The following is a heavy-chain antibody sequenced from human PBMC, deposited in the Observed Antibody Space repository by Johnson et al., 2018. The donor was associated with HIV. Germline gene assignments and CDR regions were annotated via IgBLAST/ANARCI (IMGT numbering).Heavy chain of an antibody. Sequence: QVQLVESGGGVVQPGRSLRLSCAASGFTFSSYAMHWVRQAPAKGLQWLAVVYYDGSAKNYADSVKARFTTSGDSSKTPLYLQMKSLRVEATSVYYCERSPPYYGGYSVSDAFDIWGQGTMVTVSS. CDR2: VYYDGSAK. V-gene: IGHV3-30*04. CDR3: ERSPPYYGGYSVSDAFDI. CDR1: GFTFSSYA. J-gene: IGHJ3*02. D-gene: IGHD3-22*01.